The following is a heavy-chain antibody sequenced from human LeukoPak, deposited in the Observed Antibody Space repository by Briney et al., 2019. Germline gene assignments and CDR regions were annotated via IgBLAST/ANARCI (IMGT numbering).Heavy chain of an antibody. CDR3: ARDRGELAYCGGDCYSPDAFDI. CDR2: INSDGSST. J-gene: IGHJ3*02. Sequence: GGSLRLSCAASGFTFSSYWMHWVRQAPGKGLVWVSRINSDGSSTSYADSVKGRFTISRDNAKNTLYLQMNSLRAEDTAVYYCARDRGELAYCGGDCYSPDAFDIWGQGTMVTVSS. V-gene: IGHV3-74*01. D-gene: IGHD2-21*02. CDR1: GFTFSSYW.